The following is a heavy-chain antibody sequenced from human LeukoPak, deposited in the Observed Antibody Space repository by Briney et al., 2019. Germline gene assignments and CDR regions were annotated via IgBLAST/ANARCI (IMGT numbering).Heavy chain of an antibody. V-gene: IGHV3-30*18. CDR1: GITFSSYG. Sequence: AGGSLRLSCAASGITFSSYGMHWVRQAPGKGLEWGALISYDGSDKYYADSVKGRFTISRDNSKNTLFLQMNSLRAEDTAVYYCAKASSSSGWYVPAFDIWGQGTMVTVSS. D-gene: IGHD6-19*01. J-gene: IGHJ3*02. CDR3: AKASSSSGWYVPAFDI. CDR2: ISYDGSDK.